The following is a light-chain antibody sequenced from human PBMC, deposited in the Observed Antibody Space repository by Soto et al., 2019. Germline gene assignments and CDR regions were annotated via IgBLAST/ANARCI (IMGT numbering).Light chain of an antibody. CDR3: QQSYSTPRT. Sequence: DIQMTHSPSSLSASVGDGVTITCRASQSISSYLNWYQQKPGKAPKLLIYAASSLQSGVPSRFSGSGSGTDFTLTISRLQPEDFATYYCQQSYSTPRTFGQGTRLEN. J-gene: IGKJ5*01. CDR2: AAS. V-gene: IGKV1-39*01. CDR1: QSISSY.